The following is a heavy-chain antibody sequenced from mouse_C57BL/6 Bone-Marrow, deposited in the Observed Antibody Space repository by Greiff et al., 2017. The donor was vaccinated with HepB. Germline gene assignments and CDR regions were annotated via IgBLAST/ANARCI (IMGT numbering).Heavy chain of an antibody. CDR1: GYAFSSSW. D-gene: IGHD1-1*01. CDR2: IYPGDGDT. CDR3: ARGTTVVAEYYAMDY. V-gene: IGHV1-82*01. Sequence: QVQLQQSGPELVKPGASVKISCKASGYAFSSSWMNWVKQRPGKGLEWIGRIYPGDGDTNYNGKFKGKATLTADKSSSTAYMQLSSLTSEDSAVYFCARGTTVVAEYYAMDYWGQGTSVTVSS. J-gene: IGHJ4*01.